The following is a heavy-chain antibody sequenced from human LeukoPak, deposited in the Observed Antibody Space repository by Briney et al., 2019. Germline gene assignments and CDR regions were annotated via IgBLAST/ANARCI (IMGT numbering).Heavy chain of an antibody. J-gene: IGHJ4*02. Sequence: GGSLRLSCAASGFTFSRYWMHWVRQAPGKGLVWVSRINSEGSSTSYADSVKGRFTISRDNAKNTLYLQMNSLRAEDTAVYYCARPPLGYSSSFDYWGQGTLVTVSS. D-gene: IGHD6-13*01. V-gene: IGHV3-74*01. CDR1: GFTFSRYW. CDR3: ARPPLGYSSSFDY. CDR2: INSEGSST.